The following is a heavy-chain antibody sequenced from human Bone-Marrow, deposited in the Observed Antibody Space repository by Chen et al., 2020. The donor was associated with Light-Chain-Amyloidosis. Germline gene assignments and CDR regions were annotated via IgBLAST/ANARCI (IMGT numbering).Heavy chain of an antibody. CDR3: ARRRDGYNFDY. CDR2: IYPDDSDA. J-gene: IGHJ4*02. CDR1: GYTFPNYW. V-gene: IGHV5-51*01. D-gene: IGHD5-12*01. Sequence: EVQLEQSGPDVKKPGESLKISCKGYGYTFPNYWIGWVRQMPGKGLEWMGVIYPDDSDARYSPSFEVQVTISADKSITTAYLQWRSLKASDTAMYYCARRRDGYNFDYWGQGTLVTVSS.